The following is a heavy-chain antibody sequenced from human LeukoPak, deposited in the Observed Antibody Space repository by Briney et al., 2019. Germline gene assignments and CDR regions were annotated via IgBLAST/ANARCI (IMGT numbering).Heavy chain of an antibody. V-gene: IGHV3-7*04. J-gene: IGHJ4*02. CDR1: GFTFSSYW. CDR3: ARGDAFSGDY. D-gene: IGHD5-24*01. CDR2: IDQDGNEK. Sequence: GGSLRLSCAASGFTFSSYWMTWVRQAPGKGLEWVANIDQDGNEKYYVDSVRGRFTISRDNAKNSLYLQMDSLRVEDTAVYYFARGDAFSGDYWGQGTLVTVSS.